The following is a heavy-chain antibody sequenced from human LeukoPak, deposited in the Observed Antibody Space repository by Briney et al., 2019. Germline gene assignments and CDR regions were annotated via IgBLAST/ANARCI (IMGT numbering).Heavy chain of an antibody. D-gene: IGHD3-22*01. CDR1: GFTFSSYS. J-gene: IGHJ5*02. Sequence: GGSLRLSCAAPGFTFSSYSMNWVRQAPGKGLEWVSSISSSSSYIYYADSVKGRFTISRDNAKNSLYLQMNSLRAEDTAVYYCARVEPQYYYDSSGYYKTWGQGTLVTVSS. V-gene: IGHV3-21*01. CDR3: ARVEPQYYYDSSGYYKT. CDR2: ISSSSSYI.